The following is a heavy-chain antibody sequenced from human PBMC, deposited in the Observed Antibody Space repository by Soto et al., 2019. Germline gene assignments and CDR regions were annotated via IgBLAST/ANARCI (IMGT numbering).Heavy chain of an antibody. CDR3: ATRHYGGYVLDY. D-gene: IGHD4-17*01. Sequence: WGSLRLSCAASGFTFSSHAMSWVRQAPGKGLEWVSAISDSGGSTYYADSVKGRFTISRDNSKNTLFLQMNTLRAEDTAVFYCATRHYGGYVLDYWGQGTLVTVPQ. J-gene: IGHJ4*02. CDR2: ISDSGGST. V-gene: IGHV3-23*01. CDR1: GFTFSSHA.